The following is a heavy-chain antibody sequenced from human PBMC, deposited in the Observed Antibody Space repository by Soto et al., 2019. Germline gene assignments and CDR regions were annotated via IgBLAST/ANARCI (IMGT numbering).Heavy chain of an antibody. CDR2: IYPDGRT. D-gene: IGHD2-15*01. J-gene: IGHJ4*02. CDR1: GRTVSTNF. V-gene: IGHV3-66*01. CDR3: ARGYCSGGKCYNFDY. Sequence: GGSLRLSCAASGRTVSTNFMNWVRQAPGKGLEWVSIIYPDGRTYNADSVKGRFVISRDNIKNMVYLKMDGLRGDDTAVYYCARGYCSGGKCYNFDYWGQGTLVTVSS.